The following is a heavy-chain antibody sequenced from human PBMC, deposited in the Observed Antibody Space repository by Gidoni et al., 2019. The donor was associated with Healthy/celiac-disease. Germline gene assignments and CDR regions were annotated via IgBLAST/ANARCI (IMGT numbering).Heavy chain of an antibody. Sequence: QVQLVQSGAEVKKPGSSVKVSCTASGGPFSSYAISWVRQAPGQGLEWMGGIIPIFGTANYAQKFQGRVTITADESTSTAYMELSSLRSEDTAVYYCARDRYCSGGSCSPGFDYWGQGTLVTVSS. CDR3: ARDRYCSGGSCSPGFDY. V-gene: IGHV1-69*01. CDR2: IIPIFGTA. D-gene: IGHD2-15*01. CDR1: GGPFSSYA. J-gene: IGHJ4*02.